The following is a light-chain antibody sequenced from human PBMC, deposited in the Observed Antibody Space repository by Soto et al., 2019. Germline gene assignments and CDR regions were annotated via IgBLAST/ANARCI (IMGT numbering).Light chain of an antibody. CDR1: QSLLHSNGYNY. J-gene: IGKJ4*01. Sequence: EIVRTQSAVSLPVTPGEPASISCRCRQSLLHSNGYNYLDWYLQKPGQSPQLLIYLGSNRASGVHERFSGSGSRTDFTLKISRVEAEDVGVYYCMQALQTPLTFGGGTKVDIK. V-gene: IGKV2-28*01. CDR3: MQALQTPLT. CDR2: LGS.